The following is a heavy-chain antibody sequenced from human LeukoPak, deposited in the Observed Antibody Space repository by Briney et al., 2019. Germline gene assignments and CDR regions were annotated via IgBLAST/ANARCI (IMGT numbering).Heavy chain of an antibody. CDR2: IRYYGSNK. CDR3: AKDYDFWSGYYYGPLDY. J-gene: IGHJ4*02. V-gene: IGHV3-30*02. CDR1: GFTFSSYG. Sequence: PGGSLRLSCAASGFTFSSYGMHWVRQAPGKGLEGVAFIRYYGSNKYYAESVKGRFPISRDNSKNTLYLQMNSLRAEDTAVYYCAKDYDFWSGYYYGPLDYWGQGTLVTVSS. D-gene: IGHD3-3*01.